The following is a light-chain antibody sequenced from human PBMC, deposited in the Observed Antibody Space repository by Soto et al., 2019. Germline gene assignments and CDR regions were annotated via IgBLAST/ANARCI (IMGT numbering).Light chain of an antibody. Sequence: EVVLTQSPGTLSLFPGERATLSCRASQSVSSSYLAWYQQKPGQAPRLLIFGASSRATGIPDRFSGSGSGTDFILTISRLEPEDFAVYYCQQYGNSRWTFGQGNKVEIK. V-gene: IGKV3-20*01. J-gene: IGKJ1*01. CDR3: QQYGNSRWT. CDR2: GAS. CDR1: QSVSSSY.